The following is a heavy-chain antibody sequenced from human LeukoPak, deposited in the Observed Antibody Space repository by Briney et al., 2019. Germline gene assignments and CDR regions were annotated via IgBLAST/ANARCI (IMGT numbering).Heavy chain of an antibody. CDR2: ISGSGDST. D-gene: IGHD6-13*01. J-gene: IGHJ4*02. CDR3: AKTRPLDSSSWSHGDY. V-gene: IGHV3-23*01. CDR1: GFTFSSYA. Sequence: GGSLRLSCAASGFTFSSYAMSWVRQAPGKGLEWVSAISGSGDSTYYGDSAKGRFTISRDNSKDTLYLQMNSLRAEDTAVYYCAKTRPLDSSSWSHGDYWGQGTLVTVSS.